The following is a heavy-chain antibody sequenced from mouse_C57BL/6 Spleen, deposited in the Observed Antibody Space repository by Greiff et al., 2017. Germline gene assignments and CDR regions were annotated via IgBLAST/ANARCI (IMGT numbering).Heavy chain of an antibody. J-gene: IGHJ3*01. D-gene: IGHD1-1*01. CDR3: TRSDYYGISSFAY. V-gene: IGHV1-15*01. CDR2: IDPETGGT. CDR1: GYTFTDYE. Sequence: VQLQQSGAELVRPGASVTLSCKASGYTFTDYEMHWVKQTPVHGLEWIGAIDPETGGTAYNQKFKGKAILTADKSSSTAYMELRSLTSEDSAVYYCTRSDYYGISSFAYWGQGTLVTVSA.